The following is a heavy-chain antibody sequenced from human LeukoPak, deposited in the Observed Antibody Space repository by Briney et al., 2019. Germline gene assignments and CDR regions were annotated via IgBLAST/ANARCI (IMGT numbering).Heavy chain of an antibody. Sequence: SVKVSCKASGGTFSSYAISWVRQAPGQGLEWMGRIIPIFGTANYAQKFQGRVTITTDESTSTAYMELSSLRSEDTAVYYCARDYGDYAGFFDYWGQGTLLTVSS. D-gene: IGHD4-17*01. V-gene: IGHV1-69*05. CDR1: GGTFSSYA. J-gene: IGHJ4*02. CDR3: ARDYGDYAGFFDY. CDR2: IIPIFGTA.